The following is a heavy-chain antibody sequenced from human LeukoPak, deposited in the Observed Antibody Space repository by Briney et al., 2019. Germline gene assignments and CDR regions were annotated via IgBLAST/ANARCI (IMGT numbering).Heavy chain of an antibody. Sequence: GGSLRLSCAASGFTFSSYAMSWVRQAPGKGLEWVSAISGSGGSTYYADSVKGRFTISRDNSMNTLYLQMNSLRAEDTAVYYCAKDMEAASRDYYYYGMDVWGQGTTVTVSS. D-gene: IGHD2-15*01. CDR2: ISGSGGST. V-gene: IGHV3-23*01. CDR3: AKDMEAASRDYYYYGMDV. J-gene: IGHJ6*02. CDR1: GFTFSSYA.